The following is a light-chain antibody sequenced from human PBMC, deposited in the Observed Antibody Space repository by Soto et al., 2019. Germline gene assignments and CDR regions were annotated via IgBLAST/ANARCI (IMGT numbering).Light chain of an antibody. CDR1: QSVSSSY. CDR2: GAS. J-gene: IGKJ1*01. Sequence: EIVLTQSPGTLSLSPGERATLSCRASQSVSSSYLAWYQQKPGQAPRLLIYGASSRATGIPDRFSGSGSGTDFASTIRRLAPEDVAVYYCQQYGRSQTFGQGTKVEIK. CDR3: QQYGRSQT. V-gene: IGKV3-20*01.